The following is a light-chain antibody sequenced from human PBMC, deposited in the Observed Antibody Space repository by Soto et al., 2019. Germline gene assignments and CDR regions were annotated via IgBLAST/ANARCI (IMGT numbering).Light chain of an antibody. CDR1: SSYVGGYNY. CDR3: CSYAGSYTVV. V-gene: IGLV2-11*01. J-gene: IGLJ2*01. CDR2: DVS. Sequence: QSVLTQPRSVSGSPGQSVTLSCTVTSSYVGGYNYVSWYQQQPGKAPKLMIYDVSKRPSGVPDRFSGSKSGNTASLTISGLQAEDDADYYCCSYAGSYTVVFGGGTKVTVL.